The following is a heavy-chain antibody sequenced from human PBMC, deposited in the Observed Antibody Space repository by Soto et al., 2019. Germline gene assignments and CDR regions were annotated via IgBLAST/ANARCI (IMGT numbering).Heavy chain of an antibody. Sequence: GGSLRLSCAASGFTFSSYWMHWVRQAPGKGLVWVSRINSDGSSTSYADSVKGRFTISRDNAKNTLYLQMNSLRAEDTAVYYCATGGTDRYCSGGSCYEGLDPWGQGTLVTVSS. CDR2: INSDGSST. J-gene: IGHJ5*02. D-gene: IGHD2-15*01. CDR3: ATGGTDRYCSGGSCYEGLDP. V-gene: IGHV3-74*01. CDR1: GFTFSSYW.